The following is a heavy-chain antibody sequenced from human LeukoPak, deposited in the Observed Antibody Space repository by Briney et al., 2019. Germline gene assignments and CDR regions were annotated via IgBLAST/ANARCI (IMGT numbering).Heavy chain of an antibody. D-gene: IGHD5-12*01. CDR3: ARHGGHSGFDPYDF. V-gene: IGHV4-38-2*01. Sequence: PPETLSLTCAVSGYSISNGYYWAWIRQPPGKGLEWIGSIYHSGSTYYKPSLKSRVTISVDTSKNQFSLNVNSVTATDTAVYYCARHGGHSGFDPYDFWGQGTRVTVSS. CDR2: IYHSGST. CDR1: GYSISNGYY. J-gene: IGHJ4*02.